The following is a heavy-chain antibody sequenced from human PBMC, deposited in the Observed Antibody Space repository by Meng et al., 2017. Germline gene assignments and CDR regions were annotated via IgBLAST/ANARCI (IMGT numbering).Heavy chain of an antibody. CDR1: GFTVSSNY. V-gene: IGHV3-53*04. CDR2: IYSGGST. D-gene: IGHD6-13*01. J-gene: IGHJ4*02. Sequence: GGSLRLSCAASGFTVSSNYMSWVRQAPGKGLEWVSVIYSGGSTYYADSVKGRFTISRHNSKNTLYLQMNSLRAEDTAVYYCVREGGYSSSWYYFDYWGQGTLVTVS. CDR3: VREGGYSSSWYYFDY.